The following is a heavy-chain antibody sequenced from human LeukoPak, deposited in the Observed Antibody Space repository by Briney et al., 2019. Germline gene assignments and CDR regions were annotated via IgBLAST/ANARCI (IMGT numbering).Heavy chain of an antibody. J-gene: IGHJ4*02. Sequence: PGGSLRLSCAASGLTFSSYSMNWVRQAPGKGLEWVSYISSSSSTIYYADSVKGRFTISRDNAKNSLYLQMNSLRAEDTAVYYCARGDLESTVTTFGYWGQGTLVTVSS. D-gene: IGHD4-17*01. CDR3: ARGDLESTVTTFGY. V-gene: IGHV3-48*01. CDR2: ISSSSSTI. CDR1: GLTFSSYS.